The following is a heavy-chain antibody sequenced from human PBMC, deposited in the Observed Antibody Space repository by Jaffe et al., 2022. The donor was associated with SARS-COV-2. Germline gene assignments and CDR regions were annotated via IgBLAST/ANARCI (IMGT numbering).Heavy chain of an antibody. D-gene: IGHD3-10*01. Sequence: QVQLRESGPGLVKASETLSLTCTVSGASIRGYHWSWIRQPPGKGLEWIGYISSRGSPNYHPSLKSRVTISLDTSKNQFSLKLNSVTAADTAVYFCTRVLSHGSSDYWGQGALVTVSS. CDR1: GASIRGYH. CDR2: ISSRGSP. J-gene: IGHJ4*02. V-gene: IGHV4-59*01. CDR3: TRVLSHGSSDY.